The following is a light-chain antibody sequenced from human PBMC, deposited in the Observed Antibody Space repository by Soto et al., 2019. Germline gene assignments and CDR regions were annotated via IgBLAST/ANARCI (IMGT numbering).Light chain of an antibody. J-gene: IGKJ4*01. Sequence: TRAAVTMSVALGGSRTLKSRAIQSVISSYLAWYQQKPGQAPRLLIYDASNRATGIPARFSGSGSGTDFTLTISSLQSEEFAIYYCQQHENWPSVTFGGGTKVDIK. CDR1: QSVISSY. CDR3: QQHENWPSVT. CDR2: DAS. V-gene: IGKV3D-15*01.